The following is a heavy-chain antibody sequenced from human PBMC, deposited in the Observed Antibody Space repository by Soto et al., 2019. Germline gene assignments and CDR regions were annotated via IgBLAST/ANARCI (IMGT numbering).Heavy chain of an antibody. CDR2: ISSSSSYT. CDR1: GFTFSDYY. Sequence: QVQLVESGGGLVKPGGSLRLSCAASGFTFSDYYMSWIRQAPGKGLEWVSYISSSSSYTNYADSVKGRFTISRDNAKNSLYLQMNRLRAEDTAVYYCARDLGAGLMDVWGQGTTVTVSS. V-gene: IGHV3-11*05. CDR3: ARDLGAGLMDV. J-gene: IGHJ6*02. D-gene: IGHD3-16*01.